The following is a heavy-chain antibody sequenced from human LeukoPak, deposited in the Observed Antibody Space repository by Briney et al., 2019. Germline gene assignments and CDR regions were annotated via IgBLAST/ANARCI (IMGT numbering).Heavy chain of an antibody. V-gene: IGHV4-39*01. CDR2: VYHTGRT. Sequence: SETLSLTCTVSGGSISSSGYYWGWIRQPPGKGLEWIGSVYHTGRTYYNPSLESRVTISIDTSKNQFSLNLSSVTAADTALYYCARSFAPGAFDIWGQGTVVTVSS. J-gene: IGHJ3*02. CDR3: ARSFAPGAFDI. CDR1: GGSISSSGYY.